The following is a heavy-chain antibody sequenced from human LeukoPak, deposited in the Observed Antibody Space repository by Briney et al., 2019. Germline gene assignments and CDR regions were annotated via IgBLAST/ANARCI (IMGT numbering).Heavy chain of an antibody. CDR3: ASGNSWGGYYFDY. J-gene: IGHJ4*02. V-gene: IGHV4-61*02. CDR2: IYTSGT. CDR1: GGSISSGSYY. D-gene: IGHD4-23*01. Sequence: SETLSLTCTVSGGSISSGSYYWSWIRQPAGKGLEWIGRIYTSGTNYNPSLKSRVTISVDTSKNQFSLKLSSVTAADTAVYYCASGNSWGGYYFDYWGQGTLVTVSS.